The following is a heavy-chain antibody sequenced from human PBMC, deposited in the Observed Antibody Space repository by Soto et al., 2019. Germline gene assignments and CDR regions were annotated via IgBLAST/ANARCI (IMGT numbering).Heavy chain of an antibody. J-gene: IGHJ6*02. CDR2: ISYDGSNK. CDR1: GFTFSGYA. Sequence: PGGSLRLSCAASGFTFSGYAMHWVRQAPGKGLEWVAVISYDGSNKYYADSVKGRFTISRDNSKNTLYLQMNSLRAEDTAVYYCARSLDYGGTYYYYGMDVWGQGTTVTVSS. V-gene: IGHV3-30-3*01. D-gene: IGHD4-17*01. CDR3: ARSLDYGGTYYYYGMDV.